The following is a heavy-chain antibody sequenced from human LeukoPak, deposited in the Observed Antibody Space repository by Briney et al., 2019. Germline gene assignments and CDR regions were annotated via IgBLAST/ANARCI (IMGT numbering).Heavy chain of an antibody. V-gene: IGHV4-59*01. CDR2: IYYSGST. CDR3: ARVSVGATLHXFXY. CDR1: GGSISSYY. D-gene: IGHD1-26*01. Sequence: SETLSLTCTVSGGSISSYYWSWIRQPPGKGLKWIGYIYYSGSTNYNPSLKSRVTISVDTSKNQFSLKLSSVTAADTAVYYCARVSVGATLHXFXYXXQGTXXTV. J-gene: IGHJ4*02.